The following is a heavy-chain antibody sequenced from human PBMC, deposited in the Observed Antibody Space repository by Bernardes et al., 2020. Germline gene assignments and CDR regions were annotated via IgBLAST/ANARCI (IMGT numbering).Heavy chain of an antibody. D-gene: IGHD2-8*02. Sequence: ASVKVSCKASGYSFTSYGISWVRQAPGQGPEWIGWINGDNTRPNYAKRFQDRVTMTTDTYTSTAYVELRSLRSDDTAVYYCARDMGRPGTSDHFYEDYWGQGTLVTVSS. V-gene: IGHV1-18*01. CDR2: INGDNTRP. CDR3: ARDMGRPGTSDHFYEDY. CDR1: GYSFTSYG. J-gene: IGHJ4*02.